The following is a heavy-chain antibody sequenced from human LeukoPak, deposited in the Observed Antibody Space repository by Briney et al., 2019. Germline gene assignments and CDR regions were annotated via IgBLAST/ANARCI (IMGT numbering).Heavy chain of an antibody. J-gene: IGHJ5*02. D-gene: IGHD3-9*01. CDR3: ARSNYDILTGYHYNWFDP. CDR2: IYYSGST. CDR1: GGSISSYY. V-gene: IGHV4-59*08. Sequence: PSETLSLTCTVSGGSISSYYWSWIRQPPGKGLEWIGYIYYSGSTNYNPSLKSRVTISVDTSKNQFSLKLTSVTAADTAVYYCARSNYDILTGYHYNWFDPWGQGTLVTVSS.